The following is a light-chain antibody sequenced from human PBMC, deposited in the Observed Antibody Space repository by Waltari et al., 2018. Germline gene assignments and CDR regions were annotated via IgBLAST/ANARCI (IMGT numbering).Light chain of an antibody. J-gene: IGKJ4*01. CDR1: QGINNH. CDR3: QKYNDVPQT. Sequence: DIQIPQSPSSLSASVGDRVTITCRASQGINNHLAWYQQKPGKVPKLLIYAAFTLHEGVPARFSGGASGTDFTLTISSLQPEDVATYYCQKYNDVPQTFGGGTKVDLK. V-gene: IGKV1-27*01. CDR2: AAF.